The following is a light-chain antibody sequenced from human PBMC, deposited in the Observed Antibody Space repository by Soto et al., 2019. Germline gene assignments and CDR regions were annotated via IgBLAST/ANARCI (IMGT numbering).Light chain of an antibody. CDR1: QGIGNS. V-gene: IGKV1-27*01. CDR3: QKYDSAPWT. CDR2: SAS. Sequence: IQMTQSPSSLSASVGDRVIITCRASQGIGNSLDWYQQKAGRVPKLLMHSASTLLSGVPSRFSGSGSGTDFTLTISSLQPEDVATYYCQKYDSAPWTFGQGTQVEIK. J-gene: IGKJ1*01.